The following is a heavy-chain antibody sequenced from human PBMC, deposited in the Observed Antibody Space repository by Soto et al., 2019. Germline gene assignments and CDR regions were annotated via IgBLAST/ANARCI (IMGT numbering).Heavy chain of an antibody. CDR2: IKDGGRT. Sequence: QVQLQQWGAGLLKPSETLSLNCAVNGGSLSGYYWSWIRQPPGKGLEWIGEIKDGGRTNYSPSLKSRATISSHTSNNRFSRRLYSVTAADTGVYYCARGQEGVVATHWDQGPLLTVSS. CDR3: ARGQEGVVATH. D-gene: IGHD5-12*01. V-gene: IGHV4-34*01. CDR1: GGSLSGYY. J-gene: IGHJ4*02.